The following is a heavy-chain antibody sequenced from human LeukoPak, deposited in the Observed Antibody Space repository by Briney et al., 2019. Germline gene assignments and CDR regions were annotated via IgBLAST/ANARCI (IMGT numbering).Heavy chain of an antibody. D-gene: IGHD2-15*01. V-gene: IGHV3-74*01. J-gene: IGHJ4*02. CDR2: INSDGSST. Sequence: GGSLRLSCAASGFTFSSYWMHWVRQAPGKGLVWISRINSDGSSTSYADSVKGRFTISRDNAKNTLYLQMNSLTPEDTAVYYCARDGGTSTPFDYWGQGTLVTVSS. CDR3: ARDGGTSTPFDY. CDR1: GFTFSSYW.